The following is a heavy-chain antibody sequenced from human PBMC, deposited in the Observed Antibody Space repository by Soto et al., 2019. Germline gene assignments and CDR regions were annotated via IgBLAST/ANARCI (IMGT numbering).Heavy chain of an antibody. CDR2: IYYSGST. Sequence: SETLSLTCTVSGGSISSGDYYWSWIRQPPGKGLEWIGYIYYSGSTYYNPSLESRVTISVDTSKNQFSLKLSSVTAADTAVYYCAGEVVVADSFDYWGQGTLVTVSS. D-gene: IGHD2-15*01. J-gene: IGHJ4*02. CDR3: AGEVVVADSFDY. V-gene: IGHV4-30-4*01. CDR1: GGSISSGDYY.